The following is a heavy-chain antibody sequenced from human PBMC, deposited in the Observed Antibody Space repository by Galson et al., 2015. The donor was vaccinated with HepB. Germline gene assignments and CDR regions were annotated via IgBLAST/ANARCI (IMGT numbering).Heavy chain of an antibody. CDR3: AGRSGGYCFAS. J-gene: IGHJ4*02. Sequence: ETLSLTCAVSGYSISSSFHWGCIRQPPGMGLEWIGCMYHSRITYSHPSLKSRVTISVDTSKNQFSLKVNSVTAADTAVYYCAGRSGGYCFASWGQGTLVTVSS. D-gene: IGHD3-10*01. CDR1: GYSISSSFH. CDR2: MYHSRIT. V-gene: IGHV4-38-2*01.